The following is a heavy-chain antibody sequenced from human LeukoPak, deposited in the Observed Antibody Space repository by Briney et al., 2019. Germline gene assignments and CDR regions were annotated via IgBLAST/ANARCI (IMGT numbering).Heavy chain of an antibody. CDR1: GGSVNSGGYS. CDR2: IYDTGST. D-gene: IGHD6-13*01. J-gene: IGHJ1*01. Sequence: SQTLSLTCVVSGGSVNSGGYSWSWIRQPPGKGLEWIGYIYDTGSTLYNPSLESRLTISIDTSKNQFSLRLSSVTAADTAVYFCARYSLSREDFQDWGQGTLVTVSS. V-gene: IGHV4-30-4*07. CDR3: ARYSLSREDFQD.